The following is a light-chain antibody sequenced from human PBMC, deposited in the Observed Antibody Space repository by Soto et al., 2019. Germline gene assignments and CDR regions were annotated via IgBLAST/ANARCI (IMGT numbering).Light chain of an antibody. CDR3: QQYNDWPYT. CDR2: GAS. V-gene: IGKV3-15*01. CDR1: QSVSSS. Sequence: ETVMTQSPATLSVSPGERATLSCRASQSVSSSLAWYQQQPGQAPRLLFYGASTRATGIPARFSGSGSGTEFTLTISSLQSEDFAVYYCQQYNDWPYTSGQGTKPEIK. J-gene: IGKJ2*01.